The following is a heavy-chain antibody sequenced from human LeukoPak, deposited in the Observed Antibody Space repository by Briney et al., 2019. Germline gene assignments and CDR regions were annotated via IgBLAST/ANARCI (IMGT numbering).Heavy chain of an antibody. CDR1: GGSISSYY. CDR3: ATSGENPHNWFDP. Sequence: SETLSLTCTVSGGSISSYYWSWIRQPAGKGLEWIGRIYTSGSTNYNPSLKSRVTMSADTSKNQFSLKLKSVTAADTAVYYCATSGENPHNWFDPWGQGTLVTVSS. CDR2: IYTSGST. J-gene: IGHJ5*02. V-gene: IGHV4-4*07. D-gene: IGHD3-10*01.